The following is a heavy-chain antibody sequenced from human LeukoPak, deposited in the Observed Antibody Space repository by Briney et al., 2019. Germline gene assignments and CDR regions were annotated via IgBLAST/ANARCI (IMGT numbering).Heavy chain of an antibody. Sequence: SETLSLTCTVFGGSISSYYWSWIRQPPGKGLEWIGYIYYGGSPNYNPSLKSRVTISIDTSKNQFSLKLTSVTAADTAVYYCARTIRYPYYFDYWGQGTLVIVSS. J-gene: IGHJ4*02. D-gene: IGHD3-9*01. CDR2: IYYGGSP. CDR3: ARTIRYPYYFDY. V-gene: IGHV4-59*01. CDR1: GGSISSYY.